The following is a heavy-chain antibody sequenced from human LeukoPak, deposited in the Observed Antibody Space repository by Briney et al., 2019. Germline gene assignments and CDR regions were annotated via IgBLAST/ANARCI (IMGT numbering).Heavy chain of an antibody. CDR3: TTDSHYDILTGNLFDY. V-gene: IGHV3-15*01. CDR2: IKSKVDGVTS. Sequence: GGSLRLSCAASGFTFSNVWMSWVRQAPGKGLEWVGRIKSKVDGVTSDYASPVKGRFTMSRDDSKNMLYLQMSSLRTEDTAVYYCTTDSHYDILTGNLFDYWGQGTLVTVSS. D-gene: IGHD3-9*01. J-gene: IGHJ4*02. CDR1: GFTFSNVW.